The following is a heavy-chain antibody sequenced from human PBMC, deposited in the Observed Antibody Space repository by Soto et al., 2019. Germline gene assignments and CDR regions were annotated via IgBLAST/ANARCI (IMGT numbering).Heavy chain of an antibody. CDR3: ARGDVVPAAQDAFDI. J-gene: IGHJ3*02. Sequence: ASVKVSCKASGYTFTGYYMHWVRQAPGQGLEWMGWINPNSGGTNYAQKFQGWVTMTRDTSISTAYMELSRLRSDDTVVYYCARGDVVPAAQDAFDIWGQGTMVTVSS. CDR1: GYTFTGYY. D-gene: IGHD2-2*01. CDR2: INPNSGGT. V-gene: IGHV1-2*04.